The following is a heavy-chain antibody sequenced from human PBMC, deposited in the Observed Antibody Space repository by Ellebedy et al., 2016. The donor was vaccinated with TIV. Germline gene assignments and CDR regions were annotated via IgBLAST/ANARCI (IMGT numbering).Heavy chain of an antibody. Sequence: PSETLSLTCPLSGGSITRYYWSWVRQAPGTGLEWVGRIKSKTDSGTTDYAAPVKGRFTISRDDSKNTLYLQMNSLKTEDTAVYYCTTDQGDSSYDPRGLYWGQGTLVTVSS. CDR3: TTDQGDSSYDPRGLY. CDR1: GGSITRYY. CDR2: IKSKTDSGTT. J-gene: IGHJ4*02. V-gene: IGHV3-15*01. D-gene: IGHD5-12*01.